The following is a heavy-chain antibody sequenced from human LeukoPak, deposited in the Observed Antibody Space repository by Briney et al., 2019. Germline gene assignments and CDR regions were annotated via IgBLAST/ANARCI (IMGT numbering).Heavy chain of an antibody. D-gene: IGHD3-10*01. CDR2: IYYSGST. CDR1: GGSISSYY. J-gene: IGHJ4*02. Sequence: SETLSLTCTVSGGSISSYYWSWIRQPPGKGLEWIGYIYYSGSTSYNPSLKSRVTISADTSKNQFSLKLSSVTAADTAVYYCATLGAAGASDYWGQGTLVTVSS. V-gene: IGHV4-59*01. CDR3: ATLGAAGASDY.